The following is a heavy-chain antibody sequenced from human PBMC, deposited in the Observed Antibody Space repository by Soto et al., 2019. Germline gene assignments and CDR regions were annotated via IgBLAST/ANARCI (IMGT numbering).Heavy chain of an antibody. CDR2: ISGSGGTT. CDR3: AKGLGEFSYYGMDV. D-gene: IGHD3-10*01. Sequence: EVQLLESGGGLVQPGGSLRLSCAASGFTFTTHAMTWVRQAPGKGLEWVPSISGSGGTTDYADSVKGRFTISRDNSKNTLYLQMNSLRAEDTAVYYCAKGLGEFSYYGMDVWGQGTTVTVSS. V-gene: IGHV3-23*01. J-gene: IGHJ6*02. CDR1: GFTFTTHA.